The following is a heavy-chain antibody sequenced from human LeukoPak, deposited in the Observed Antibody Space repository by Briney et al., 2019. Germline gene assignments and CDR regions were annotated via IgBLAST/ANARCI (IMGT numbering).Heavy chain of an antibody. V-gene: IGHV3-21*01. CDR2: ISSSSSYI. CDR1: GFTFSIYN. CDR3: ARGNTWFDP. Sequence: PGGSLRLSCAASGFTFSIYNVNWVRQAPGRGLEWVSSISSSSSYIYYADSVKGRFTISRDNAKNSLYLQMNSLRAEDTAVYYCARGNTWFDPWGQGTLVTVSS. J-gene: IGHJ5*02.